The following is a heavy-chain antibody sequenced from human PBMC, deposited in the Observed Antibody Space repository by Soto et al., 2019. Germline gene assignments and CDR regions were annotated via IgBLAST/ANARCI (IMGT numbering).Heavy chain of an antibody. CDR1: GYTFTSYD. J-gene: IGHJ6*02. V-gene: IGHV1-8*01. CDR3: AILYGSGSFYYGMDV. D-gene: IGHD3-10*01. Sequence: ASVKVSCKASGYTFTSYDINWVRQATGQGLEWMGWMNPNSGNTGYAQKFQGRVTMTRNTSISTAYMELSSLRSEDTAVYYCAILYGSGSFYYGMDVWDQGTTVTVSS. CDR2: MNPNSGNT.